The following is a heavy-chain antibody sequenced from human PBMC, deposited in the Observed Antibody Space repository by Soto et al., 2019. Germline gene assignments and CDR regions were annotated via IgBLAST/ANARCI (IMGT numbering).Heavy chain of an antibody. CDR3: ARDRAITIFGVVNDYYYMDV. CDR1: GFTVSSNY. CDR2: IYSGGST. V-gene: IGHV3-66*01. J-gene: IGHJ6*03. D-gene: IGHD3-3*01. Sequence: GGSLRLSCAASGFTVSSNYMSWVRQAPGKGLEWVSVIYSGGSTYYADSVKGRFTISRDNSKNTLYLQMNSLRAEDTAVYYCARDRAITIFGVVNDYYYMDVWGKGTTVTVSS.